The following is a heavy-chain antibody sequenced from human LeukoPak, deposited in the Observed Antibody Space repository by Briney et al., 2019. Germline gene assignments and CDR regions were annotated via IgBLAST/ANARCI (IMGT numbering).Heavy chain of an antibody. V-gene: IGHV3-23*01. Sequence: GGSLRLSCAASGFTFSNYAMNWVRQAPGKGLEWVSGISTSGGSTFYADSVKGRFTISRDNSKITLYLQMNSLRAEDTAIYYCAKYSGNYPYYFDYWGQGTLVTVSS. CDR3: AKYSGNYPYYFDY. CDR1: GFTFSNYA. D-gene: IGHD1-26*01. J-gene: IGHJ4*02. CDR2: ISTSGGST.